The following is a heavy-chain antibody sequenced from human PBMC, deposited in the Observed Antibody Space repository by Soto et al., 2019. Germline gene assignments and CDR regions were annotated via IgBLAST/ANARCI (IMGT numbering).Heavy chain of an antibody. CDR3: AGSYSGSYSDAFDI. D-gene: IGHD1-26*01. V-gene: IGHV4-34*01. Sequence: SETLSLTCAVYGGSFSGYYWSWIRQPPGKGLEWIGEINHSGSTNYNPSLKSRVTISVDTSKNQFSLKLSSVTAADTAVYYCAGSYSGSYSDAFDIWGQGTMVTVSS. J-gene: IGHJ3*02. CDR2: INHSGST. CDR1: GGSFSGYY.